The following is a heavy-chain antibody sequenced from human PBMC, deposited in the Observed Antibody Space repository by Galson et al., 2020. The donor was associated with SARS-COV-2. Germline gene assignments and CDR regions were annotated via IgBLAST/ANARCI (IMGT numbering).Heavy chain of an antibody. J-gene: IGHJ3*02. CDR2: TYYRSKWFN. Sequence: SQTLSLTCDISGDSVSTSSAAWNWIRQSPSRGLEWLGRTYYRSKWFNDFAVSVKSRITINPDTSKNQFSLHLNSVTPEDTAVYYCARDLMIRGVGAFDIWGQGTTVTVSS. V-gene: IGHV6-1*01. CDR3: ARDLMIRGVGAFDI. D-gene: IGHD3-10*01. CDR1: GDSVSTSSAA.